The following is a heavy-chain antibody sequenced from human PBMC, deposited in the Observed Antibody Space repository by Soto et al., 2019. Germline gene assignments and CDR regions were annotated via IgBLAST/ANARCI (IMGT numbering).Heavy chain of an antibody. V-gene: IGHV1-2*04. Sequence: ASVKVSCKSSGDSFNDYYIHWVPQAPGQGREWMGWINPNGGVTKYAQKYQGWVTMTTDTPIRTVYMELSRLRSDDTALYYCARESGGATATLDYYYFYMDVWGKGTTVTVSS. J-gene: IGHJ6*03. D-gene: IGHD5-12*01. CDR2: INPNGGVT. CDR3: ARESGGATATLDYYYFYMDV. CDR1: GDSFNDYY.